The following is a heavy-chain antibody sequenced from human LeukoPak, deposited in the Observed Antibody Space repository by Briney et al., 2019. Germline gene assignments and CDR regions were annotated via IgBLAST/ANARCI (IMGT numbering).Heavy chain of an antibody. CDR1: GFTFGSYA. J-gene: IGHJ4*02. V-gene: IGHV3-30*02. CDR3: AKETRGSYSDY. CDR2: IRYDGTSK. Sequence: GGSLRLSCAASGFTFGSYAMNWVRQAPGKGLEWVAFIRYDGTSKYYADSVKGRFTISRDNSKNTVYLQMNSLRAEDTAVYYCAKETRGSYSDYWGQGTLVTVSS. D-gene: IGHD1-26*01.